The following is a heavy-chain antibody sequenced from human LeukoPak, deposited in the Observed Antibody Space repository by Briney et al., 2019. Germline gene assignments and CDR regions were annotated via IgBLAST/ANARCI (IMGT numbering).Heavy chain of an antibody. CDR2: INAGNGNT. Sequence: ASVKVSCKASGGTFSSYAISWVRQAPGQGLEWMGWINAGNGNTKYSQKFQGRVTITRDTSASTAYMELSSLRSEDTAVYYCARDQYYDFWSGYYTGFSIQDRAFDIWGQGTMVTVSS. D-gene: IGHD3-3*01. CDR1: GGTFSSYA. J-gene: IGHJ3*02. V-gene: IGHV1-3*01. CDR3: ARDQYYDFWSGYYTGFSIQDRAFDI.